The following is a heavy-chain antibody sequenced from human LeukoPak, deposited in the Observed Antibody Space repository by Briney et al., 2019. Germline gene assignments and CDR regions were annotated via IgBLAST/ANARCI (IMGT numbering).Heavy chain of an antibody. D-gene: IGHD6-19*01. CDR2: MNPNSGNT. V-gene: IGHV1-8*02. J-gene: IGHJ6*03. CDR1: GYTFTGYY. Sequence: ASVKVSCKASGYTFTGYYMHWVRQATGQGLEWMGWMNPNSGNTGYAQKFQGRVTMTRNTSISTAYMELSSLRSEDTAVYYCARARQWLGFYYYYYMDVWGKGTTVTISS. CDR3: ARARQWLGFYYYYYMDV.